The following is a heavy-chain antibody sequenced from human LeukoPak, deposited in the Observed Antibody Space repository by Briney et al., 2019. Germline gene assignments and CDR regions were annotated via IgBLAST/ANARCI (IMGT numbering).Heavy chain of an antibody. CDR2: FDPEDGET. J-gene: IGHJ3*02. Sequence: ASVKVSCKVSGYTLTELSMHWVRQAPGKGLEWMGGFDPEDGETIYAQKLQGRVTMTTDTSTSTAYTELRSLRSDDTAVYYCARDRASYYYDSSGHDAFDIWGQGTMVTVSS. V-gene: IGHV1-24*01. CDR3: ARDRASYYYDSSGHDAFDI. D-gene: IGHD3-22*01. CDR1: GYTLTELS.